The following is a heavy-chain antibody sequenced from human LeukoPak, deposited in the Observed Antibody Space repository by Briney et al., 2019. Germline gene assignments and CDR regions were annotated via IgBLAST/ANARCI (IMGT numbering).Heavy chain of an antibody. CDR1: GFTFSSYS. D-gene: IGHD2-15*01. CDR3: AKGPYCSGGTCYLNYYYMDV. J-gene: IGHJ6*03. Sequence: GGSLRLSCAASGFTFSSYSMHWVRQAPGKGLEWVAFIRYDGSNEYYADSVKGRFTISRDNSKNTLYLQMNSLRAEDTAVYYCAKGPYCSGGTCYLNYYYMDVWGKGTTATVSS. CDR2: IRYDGSNE. V-gene: IGHV3-30*02.